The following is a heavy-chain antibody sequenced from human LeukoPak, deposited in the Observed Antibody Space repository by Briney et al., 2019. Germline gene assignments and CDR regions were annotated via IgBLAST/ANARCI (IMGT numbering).Heavy chain of an antibody. CDR3: ASSRTRSFDY. D-gene: IGHD2-2*01. J-gene: IGHJ4*02. CDR1: GGSVSSGDYY. Sequence: SETLSLTCTVSGGSVSSGDYYWSWIRQPPGKGLEWIGYIYYSGSTYYNPSLKSRVTISVDTSKNQFSLKLSSVTAADTAVYYCASSRTRSFDYWGQGTLVTVSS. V-gene: IGHV4-30-4*08. CDR2: IYYSGST.